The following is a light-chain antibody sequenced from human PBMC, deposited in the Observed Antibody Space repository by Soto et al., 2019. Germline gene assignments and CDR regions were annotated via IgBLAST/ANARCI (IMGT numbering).Light chain of an antibody. V-gene: IGKV3-20*01. CDR3: QQYGSSPPYT. CDR1: QSVSSRY. CDR2: GAS. J-gene: IGKJ2*01. Sequence: EIVLTQSPGTLSLSPGERATLSCRASQSVSSRYLAWYQQKPGQPPRLLIYGASSRATGIQDRFSGSGSGTDLTLTISRLEPEDSAVYYCQQYGSSPPYTFGQGTKLEIK.